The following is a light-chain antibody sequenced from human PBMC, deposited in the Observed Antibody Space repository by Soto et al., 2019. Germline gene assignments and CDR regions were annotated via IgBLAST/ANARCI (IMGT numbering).Light chain of an antibody. CDR1: QSVSSN. CDR3: QQYNNWPFT. Sequence: EIVMTQSPATLSVSPGERATLCFRASQSVSSNLAWYQQKPGQAPRLLIYGASTRATGIPARFSGSGSGTEFTLTISSLQSEDFAVYYCQQYNNWPFTFGQGTRLEIK. V-gene: IGKV3-15*01. CDR2: GAS. J-gene: IGKJ5*01.